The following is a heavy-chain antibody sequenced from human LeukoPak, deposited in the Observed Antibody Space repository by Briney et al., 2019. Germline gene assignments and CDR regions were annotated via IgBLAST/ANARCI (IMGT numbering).Heavy chain of an antibody. D-gene: IGHD6-19*01. V-gene: IGHV3-23*01. CDR2: ISGSGGST. Sequence: PGRSLRLSCAASGFTFSSYAMSWVRQAPGKGLEWVSAISGSGGSTYYADSVKGRFTISRDNSKNTLYLQMNSLRAEDTAVYYCAKDRSGSGWYFPFDYWGQGTLVTVSS. CDR3: AKDRSGSGWYFPFDY. CDR1: GFTFSSYA. J-gene: IGHJ4*02.